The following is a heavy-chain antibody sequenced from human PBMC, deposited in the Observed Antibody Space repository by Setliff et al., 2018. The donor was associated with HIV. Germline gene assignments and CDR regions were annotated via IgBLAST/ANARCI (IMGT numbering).Heavy chain of an antibody. V-gene: IGHV4-39*01. CDR3: ARQFQYYYMDV. CDR1: GGSISSSNYY. CDR2: IHYTGGT. J-gene: IGHJ6*03. Sequence: PSETLSLTCTVSGGSISSSNYYWGWIRQPPGKGLERIGSIHYTGGTHYNPSFKSRASFSLDTSKNQFSLRLGSVTAADTAVYYCARQFQYYYMDVWGKGTPVTVSS.